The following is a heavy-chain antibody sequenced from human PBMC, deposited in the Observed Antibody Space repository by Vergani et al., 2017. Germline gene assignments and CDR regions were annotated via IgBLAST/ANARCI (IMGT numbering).Heavy chain of an antibody. D-gene: IGHD1-26*01. V-gene: IGHV3-66*02. CDR3: ARVLAHASGDWFDP. CDR2: IYSGGST. Sequence: EVQLVESGGGLVQPGGSLRLSCAASGFTVSSNYMSWVRQAPGKGLEWASVIYSGGSTYYADSVKGRFTISRDNSKNTLYLQMNSLRAEDTAVYYWARVLAHASGDWFDPWGQGTLVTVSS. J-gene: IGHJ5*02. CDR1: GFTVSSNY.